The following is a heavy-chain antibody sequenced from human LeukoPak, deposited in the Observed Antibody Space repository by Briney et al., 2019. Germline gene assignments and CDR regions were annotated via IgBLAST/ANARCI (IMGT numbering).Heavy chain of an antibody. CDR2: MNPNSGNT. V-gene: IGHV1-8*03. D-gene: IGHD2-2*01. J-gene: IGHJ5*02. CDR1: GYTFTSYD. CDR3: ARGGEDCSSTSCYEDPWFDP. Sequence: ASVKVSCRASGYTFTSYDINWVRQATGQGLEWMGWMNPNSGNTGYAQKFQGRVTITRNTSISTAYMELSSLGSEDTAVYYCARGGEDCSSTSCYEDPWFDPWGQGTLVTVSS.